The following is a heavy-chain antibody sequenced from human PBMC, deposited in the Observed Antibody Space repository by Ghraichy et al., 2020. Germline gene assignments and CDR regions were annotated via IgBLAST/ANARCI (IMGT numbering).Heavy chain of an antibody. D-gene: IGHD6-13*01. CDR3: AKAGREEDSSSRYVYFDL. CDR2: ISGLGGGGT. CDR1: GFTFSNYA. Sequence: GGSLRLSCAASGFTFSNYAMNWVRQAPGKGQEWVATISGLGGGGTYYADSVKGRFTISRDISKNTLYLQMNSLRAEDTVVYFCAKAGREEDSSSRYVYFDLWGRGTLVTVSS. V-gene: IGHV3-23*01. J-gene: IGHJ2*01.